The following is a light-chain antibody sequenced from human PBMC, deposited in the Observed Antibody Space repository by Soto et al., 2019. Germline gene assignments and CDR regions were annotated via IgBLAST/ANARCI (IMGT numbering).Light chain of an antibody. CDR1: SSNIGAGYD. Sequence: QSVRTQPPSVSGAPGQRVTISCTGSSSNIGAGYDVHWYQQLPGTAPKLLIYGNSNRPSGVPDRFSGSKSGTSASLAITGLQAEDEADYYCQSYHSSLSGYVFGTGTKVTVL. CDR3: QSYHSSLSGYV. V-gene: IGLV1-40*01. J-gene: IGLJ1*01. CDR2: GNS.